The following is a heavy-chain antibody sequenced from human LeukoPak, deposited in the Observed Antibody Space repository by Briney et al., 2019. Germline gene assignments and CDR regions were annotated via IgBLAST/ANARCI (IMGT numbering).Heavy chain of an antibody. CDR2: IRSSSSYI. Sequence: GGSLRLAWAASGFSFDDYAMTWVRQAPGKGLEWVSSIRSSSSYIYYADSVKGRFTISRDNAKNSLYLQMNSLRAEDTAVYYCARGQPGCIFESRYYFDYWGQGTLVTVSS. V-gene: IGHV3-21*01. J-gene: IGHJ4*02. CDR3: ARGQPGCIFESRYYFDY. CDR1: GFSFDDYA. D-gene: IGHD3-3*01.